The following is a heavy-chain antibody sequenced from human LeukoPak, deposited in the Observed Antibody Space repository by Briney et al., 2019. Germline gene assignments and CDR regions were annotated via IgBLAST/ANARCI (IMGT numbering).Heavy chain of an antibody. CDR1: GYSFTSYD. CDR2: INLSGGGT. V-gene: IGHV1-46*01. J-gene: IGHJ4*02. CDR3: ATDLRITMVRGVSPMAY. D-gene: IGHD3-10*01. Sequence: ASVKVSCKASGYSFTSYDMHWVRQAPGQGLEWMGIINLSGGGTSYAQKFQGRVTMTRDTSTSTVYMELSSLRSEDTAVYYCATDLRITMVRGVSPMAYWGQGTLVTVSS.